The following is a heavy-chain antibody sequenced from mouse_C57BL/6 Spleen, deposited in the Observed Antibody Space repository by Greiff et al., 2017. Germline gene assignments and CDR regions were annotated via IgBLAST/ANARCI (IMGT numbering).Heavy chain of an antibody. J-gene: IGHJ3*01. V-gene: IGHV1-55*01. CDR3: ARDSSGPFAY. D-gene: IGHD3-2*02. Sequence: QVQLQQPGAELVTPGASVKLSCKASCYTFTSSWITWVKQRHGQVLEWIGDIYPGSGSTHYNEKFKSKATLTVDTSSSTAYMQLSSLTSEDSAVYYCARDSSGPFAYWGQGTLVTVSA. CDR2: IYPGSGST. CDR1: CYTFTSSW.